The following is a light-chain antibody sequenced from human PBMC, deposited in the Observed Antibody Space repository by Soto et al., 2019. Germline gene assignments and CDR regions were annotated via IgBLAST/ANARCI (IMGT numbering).Light chain of an antibody. CDR1: QTISTW. V-gene: IGKV1-5*01. CDR3: QHYDSYSLT. J-gene: IGKJ1*01. CDR2: DAS. Sequence: DIQMTQSPSTLSASVGDRVTITCRASQTISTWLAWYQQKPGKAPNLLIYDASNLESGVPSRFSGSGSGTEFTLTISSLQPDDFATYYCQHYDSYSLTFGQGTKVEIK.